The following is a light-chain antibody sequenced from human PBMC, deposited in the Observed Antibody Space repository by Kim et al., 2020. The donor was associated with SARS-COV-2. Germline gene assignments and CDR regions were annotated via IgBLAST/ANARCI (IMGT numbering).Light chain of an antibody. Sequence: GMTASVGDRASMSCQASQYISSFLAWFQQKPGKAPKRLIYAASSLQSGVPSRFSASGSGTEYTLTVSSLQPEDFATDYCLQHKASSCGRGTKVEI. CDR1: QYISSF. V-gene: IGKV1-17*03. J-gene: IGKJ4*01. CDR3: LQHKASS. CDR2: AAS.